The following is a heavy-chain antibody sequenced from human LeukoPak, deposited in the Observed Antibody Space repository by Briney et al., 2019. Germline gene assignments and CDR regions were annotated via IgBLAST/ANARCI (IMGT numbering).Heavy chain of an antibody. CDR3: ARVPRLYYYGSGRRYNWFDP. D-gene: IGHD3-10*01. Sequence: PSETLSLTCAVYGGFFSGYYWSWIRQPPGKGLEWIGEINHSGSTNYNPSLKSRVTISVDTSKNQFSLKLSSVTAADTAVYYCARVPRLYYYGSGRRYNWFDPWGQGTLVTVSS. J-gene: IGHJ5*02. V-gene: IGHV4-34*01. CDR1: GGFFSGYY. CDR2: INHSGST.